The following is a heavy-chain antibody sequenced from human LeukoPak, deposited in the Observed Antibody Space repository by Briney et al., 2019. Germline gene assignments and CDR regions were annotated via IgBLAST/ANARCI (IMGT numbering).Heavy chain of an antibody. D-gene: IGHD3-10*01. J-gene: IGHJ4*02. CDR3: TRAAFPGAFDY. Sequence: GGSLRLSCTASGFTFGDYAMSWVRQAPGKGLEWVGFIRSKAYGGTTEYAASVKGRFTISRDDSKSIAYLQMNSLKTEDTAVYYCTRAAFPGAFDYWGQGTLVTVSS. CDR1: GFTFGDYA. CDR2: IRSKAYGGTT. V-gene: IGHV3-49*04.